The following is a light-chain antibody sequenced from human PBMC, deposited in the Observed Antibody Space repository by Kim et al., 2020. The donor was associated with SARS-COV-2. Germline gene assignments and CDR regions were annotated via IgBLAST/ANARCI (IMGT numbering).Light chain of an antibody. J-gene: IGKJ2*01. Sequence: EIVLTQSPGTLSLSPGERATLSCRASQSVSTSYLGWYQQKPGQAPRVLIYGSSSRATGIPDRFGGSGSGTDFTLTISRLEPEDFAVYYCHHYGDSPVTFGQGTKLEI. V-gene: IGKV3-20*01. CDR2: GSS. CDR3: HHYGDSPVT. CDR1: QSVSTSY.